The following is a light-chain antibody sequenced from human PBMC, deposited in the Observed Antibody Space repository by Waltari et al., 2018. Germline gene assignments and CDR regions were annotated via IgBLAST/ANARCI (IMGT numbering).Light chain of an antibody. CDR2: GAS. CDR1: QSVSSN. Sequence: EIVMTQSPATLSVPPGARATLPCRASQSVSSNLAWYQQKPRQAPRLLIYGASTRATGSPARFSGSGSGTEFTLTISSLQSEDFAVYYCHQYNNWPPFTFGPGTKVDI. J-gene: IGKJ3*01. V-gene: IGKV3-15*01. CDR3: HQYNNWPPFT.